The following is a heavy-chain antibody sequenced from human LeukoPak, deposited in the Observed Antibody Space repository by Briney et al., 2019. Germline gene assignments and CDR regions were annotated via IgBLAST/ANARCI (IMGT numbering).Heavy chain of an antibody. CDR2: IYSSGYT. D-gene: IGHD4-17*01. CDR1: GGSISSYY. Sequence: SETLSLTCTVSGGSISSYYWSWIRQPAGKGLEWIGRIYSSGYTNYNPSLKSRVTMSVDTSKSQFSLKLSSVTAADTAVYYCARGGDSGDLYYYYMDVWGKGATVTISS. CDR3: ARGGDSGDLYYYYMDV. V-gene: IGHV4-4*07. J-gene: IGHJ6*03.